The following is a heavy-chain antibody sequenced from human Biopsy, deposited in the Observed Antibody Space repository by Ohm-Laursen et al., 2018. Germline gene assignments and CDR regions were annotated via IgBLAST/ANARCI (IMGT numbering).Heavy chain of an antibody. Sequence: SLRLSCAASGFIFSTYTMNWVRQAPGEGLEWVSSISSRSSDIYYADSVKGRFTISRDNAKNSLFLHMKSLRAEDTAVYYCARESALKWYQSLSYFNGMDVWAKGPRSPSP. V-gene: IGHV3-21*01. D-gene: IGHD2-2*01. CDR3: ARESALKWYQSLSYFNGMDV. CDR1: GFIFSTYT. J-gene: IGHJ6*02. CDR2: ISSRSSDI.